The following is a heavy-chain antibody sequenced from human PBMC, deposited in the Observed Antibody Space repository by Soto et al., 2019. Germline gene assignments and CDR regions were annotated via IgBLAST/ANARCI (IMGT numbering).Heavy chain of an antibody. CDR2: ISYDGSNE. CDR3: AKVHERWLQLMAFDY. CDR1: GFTFSSYG. Sequence: GGSLRLSCAASGFTFSSYGMHWVRQAPGKGLEWVAVISYDGSNEYYADSVKGRFTISRDNSKNTLYLQMNSLRAEDTAVYYCAKVHERWLQLMAFDYRGQGTLVTVSS. D-gene: IGHD5-12*01. J-gene: IGHJ4*02. V-gene: IGHV3-30*18.